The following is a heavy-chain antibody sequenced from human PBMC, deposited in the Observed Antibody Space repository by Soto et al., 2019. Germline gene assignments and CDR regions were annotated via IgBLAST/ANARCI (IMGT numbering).Heavy chain of an antibody. Sequence: SETLSLTCSVSDDSINSDKYYWGWIRQPPGKGLEWIGNIYYRGSTYYNPSLKSRVTISVDTSKNQFSLKLSSVTAADTAVYYCARGVPAVDYYYYYGMDVWGQGTTVTVSS. J-gene: IGHJ6*02. CDR1: DDSINSDKYY. V-gene: IGHV4-31*03. CDR2: IYYRGST. D-gene: IGHD2-2*01. CDR3: ARGVPAVDYYYYYGMDV.